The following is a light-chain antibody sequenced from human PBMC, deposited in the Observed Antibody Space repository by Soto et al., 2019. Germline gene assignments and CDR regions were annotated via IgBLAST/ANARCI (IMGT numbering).Light chain of an antibody. Sequence: EIVLTQSPGPLYLSPGERATLSCRASQSVTSSYLAWYQQKVGQAPRLLIYGASSRATGIPDRFSGSGSGTDFTLTISRLEPEDFAVYYCQQYGSSPRTFGQGTRLEIK. CDR2: GAS. J-gene: IGKJ5*01. CDR1: QSVTSSY. V-gene: IGKV3-20*01. CDR3: QQYGSSPRT.